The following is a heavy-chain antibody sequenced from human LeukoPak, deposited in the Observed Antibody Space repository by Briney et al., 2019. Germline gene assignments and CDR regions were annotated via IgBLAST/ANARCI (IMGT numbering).Heavy chain of an antibody. D-gene: IGHD3-10*01. CDR3: VRDRVSGAFDI. J-gene: IGHJ3*02. CDR2: IYYSGST. Sequence: SETLSLTYTVSGGSISSYSWTWIRQPPGKGLAWIGSIYYSGSTNYNPSLKSRVTISVDTSKNQFSLKLSSVTAADTAAYYCVRDRVSGAFDIWGQGTMVTVSS. CDR1: GGSISSYS. V-gene: IGHV4-59*01.